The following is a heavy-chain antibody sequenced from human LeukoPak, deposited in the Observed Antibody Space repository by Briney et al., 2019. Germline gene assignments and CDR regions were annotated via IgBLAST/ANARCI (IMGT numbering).Heavy chain of an antibody. V-gene: IGHV3-21*01. CDR2: ISSSSSYI. CDR3: ARAIAVAARPYYYYYMDV. CDR1: GFTFSSYS. J-gene: IGHJ6*03. D-gene: IGHD6-19*01. Sequence: KPGGSLRLSCAASGFTFSSYSMNWVRQAPGKGLEWVSSISSSSSYIYYADSAEGRFTISRDNAKNSLYLQMNSLRAEDTAVYYCARAIAVAARPYYYYYMDVWGKGTTVTVSS.